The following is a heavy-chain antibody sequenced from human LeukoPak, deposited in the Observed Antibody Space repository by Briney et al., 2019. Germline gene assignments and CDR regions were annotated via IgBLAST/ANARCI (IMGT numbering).Heavy chain of an antibody. Sequence: PSETLSLTCTVSGGSISSGGYYWSWIRQHPGKGLEWIGYIYYSGSTYYNPSLKSRVTISVDTSKNQFSLKLSSVTAADTAVYYCARGDSSGYYRHWYFDLWGRGTLVTVSS. CDR2: IYYSGST. CDR1: GGSISSGGYY. D-gene: IGHD3-22*01. CDR3: ARGDSSGYYRHWYFDL. J-gene: IGHJ2*01. V-gene: IGHV4-31*03.